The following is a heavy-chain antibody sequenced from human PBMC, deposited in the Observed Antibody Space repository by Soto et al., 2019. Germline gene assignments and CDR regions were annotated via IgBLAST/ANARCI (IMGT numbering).Heavy chain of an antibody. V-gene: IGHV4-59*01. CDR2: IYYSGST. D-gene: IGHD4-17*01. Sequence: SETLSLTCTVSGGSISSYYWSWIRQPPGKGLEWIGYIYYSGSTNYNPSLKSRVTISVDTSKNQFSLKLSSVTAADTAVYYCARGDYGDYVMDVWGKGTTVTVSS. J-gene: IGHJ6*04. CDR3: ARGDYGDYVMDV. CDR1: GGSISSYY.